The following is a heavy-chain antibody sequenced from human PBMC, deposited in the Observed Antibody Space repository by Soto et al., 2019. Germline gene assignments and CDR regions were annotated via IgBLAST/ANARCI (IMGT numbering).Heavy chain of an antibody. CDR3: AKDRYDPPIYGMDV. Sequence: PGGSLRLSCAASGFTFSSFAMSWVRQGPGKGLEWVSGTSGSDGSTYYADSVKGRFTISRDNSKNTLYLQMNSLRAEDTAVYYCAKDRYDPPIYGMDVWCQGTTVTVSS. CDR2: TSGSDGST. CDR1: GFTFSSFA. V-gene: IGHV3-23*01. D-gene: IGHD1-1*01. J-gene: IGHJ6*02.